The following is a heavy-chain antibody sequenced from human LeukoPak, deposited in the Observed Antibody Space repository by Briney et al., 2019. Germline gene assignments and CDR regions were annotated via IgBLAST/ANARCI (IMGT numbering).Heavy chain of an antibody. D-gene: IGHD5-18*01. V-gene: IGHV3-74*01. J-gene: IGHJ4*02. CDR1: GFTFGSYW. CDR2: MNGDGSST. CDR3: LRDSIHENDS. Sequence: PGGSLRLSCAASGFTFGSYWMHWVRQAPGKGLVWVPRMNGDGSSTNYADSVKGRFTISRDNAKNMLYLQMDSLKAEDTAVYYCLRDSIHENDSWGQGTLVTVSS.